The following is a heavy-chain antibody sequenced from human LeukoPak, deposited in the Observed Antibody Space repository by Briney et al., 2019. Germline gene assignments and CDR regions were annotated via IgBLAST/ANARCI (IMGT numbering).Heavy chain of an antibody. V-gene: IGHV4-4*07. CDR2: IYTSGST. Sequence: SEALSLTCTVSGGSISSYYWSWGREPPGKGLEWGGRIYTSGSTNYNPSLKSRVTMSVDTSKKQFSLKLSSVTAADTAVYYCARGEVYSCEDMDVWGKGTRVTVYS. D-gene: IGHD6-19*01. CDR3: ARGEVYSCEDMDV. J-gene: IGHJ6*03. CDR1: GGSISSYY.